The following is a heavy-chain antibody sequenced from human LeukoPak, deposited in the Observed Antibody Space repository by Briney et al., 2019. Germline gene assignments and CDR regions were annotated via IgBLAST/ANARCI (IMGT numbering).Heavy chain of an antibody. CDR2: IRYDGSNK. CDR3: AKDPQYYDFWSGSRLYYFDY. CDR1: GFTFSSYG. V-gene: IGHV3-30*02. J-gene: IGHJ4*02. Sequence: GGSLRLSCAASGFTFSSYGMHWVRQAPGKGLEWVAFIRYDGSNKYYADSVKGRFTISRDNSKNTLYLQMNSLRAEDTAVYYCAKDPQYYDFWSGSRLYYFDYWGQGTLVTVSS. D-gene: IGHD3-3*01.